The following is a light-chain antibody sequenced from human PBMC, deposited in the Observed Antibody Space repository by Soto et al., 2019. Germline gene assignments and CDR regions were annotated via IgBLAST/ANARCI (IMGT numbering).Light chain of an antibody. CDR2: GAS. V-gene: IGKV3D-15*01. J-gene: IGKJ5*01. Sequence: IVMTQSPATLSVSPGERATLSCRASQSISNNLAWYQQKPGQAPRLLIYGASNRATGIPDRLSGSGSGTDFTLTISRLEPEDFAVYYCQQYNNWPPITFGQGTRLEI. CDR1: QSISNN. CDR3: QQYNNWPPIT.